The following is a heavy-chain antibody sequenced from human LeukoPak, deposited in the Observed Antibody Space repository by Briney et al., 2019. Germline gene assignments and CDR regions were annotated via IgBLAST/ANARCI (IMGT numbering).Heavy chain of an antibody. J-gene: IGHJ3*02. CDR1: GGSISSHY. Sequence: PSEPLSLTCTVSGGSISSHYWSWIRQPPGKGLEWIGEINHSGSTNYNPSLKSRVTISVDTSKNQFSLKLSSVTAADTAVYYCARASGYIGIWGQGTMVTVSS. D-gene: IGHD3-22*01. V-gene: IGHV4-34*01. CDR3: ARASGYIGI. CDR2: INHSGST.